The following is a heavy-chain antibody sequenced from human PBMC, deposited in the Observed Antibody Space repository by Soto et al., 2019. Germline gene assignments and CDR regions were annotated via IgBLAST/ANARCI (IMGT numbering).Heavy chain of an antibody. CDR3: ARAATDCGGDCQSESFDY. V-gene: IGHV1-69*13. CDR2: IIPIFGTA. Sequence: ASVKVSCKASGGTFSSYAISWVRQAPGQGLKWMGGIIPIFGTANYAQKFQGRVTITADESTSTAYMEMSSLRSEDTAVYYCARAATDCGGDCQSESFDYWGQGTLVTVSS. CDR1: GGTFSSYA. D-gene: IGHD2-21*02. J-gene: IGHJ4*02.